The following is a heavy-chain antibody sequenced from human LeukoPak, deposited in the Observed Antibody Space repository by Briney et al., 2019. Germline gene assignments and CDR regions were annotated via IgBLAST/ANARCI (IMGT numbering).Heavy chain of an antibody. Sequence: PSETLSLTCTVSGVSISSYYWSWIRQPAGKGLEWIGRIHTSGSTKYNPSLKSRVTISVDTSKNQFSLKLSSVTAADTAVYYCARVLRITMVRGVMAFDIWGQGTMVTVSS. D-gene: IGHD3-10*01. CDR1: GVSISSYY. CDR2: IHTSGST. V-gene: IGHV4-4*07. CDR3: ARVLRITMVRGVMAFDI. J-gene: IGHJ3*02.